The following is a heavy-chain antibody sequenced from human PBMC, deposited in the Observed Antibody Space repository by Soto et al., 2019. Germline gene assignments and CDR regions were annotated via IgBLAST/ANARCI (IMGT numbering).Heavy chain of an antibody. CDR1: GFTFSTYG. CDR2: IWNHGNAD. CDR3: ARGPWLVGDITSFDY. Sequence: QVQLVESGGGVVQPGTSLRLSCAASGFTFSTYGMHWVRQAPGKGLEWVALIWNHGNADSYADFEKGRFSISRDNSKNTVFLQMSSLRAEDTGVYYCARGPWLVGDITSFDYWGQGTLVTVSS. J-gene: IGHJ4*02. D-gene: IGHD3-10*01. V-gene: IGHV3-33*01.